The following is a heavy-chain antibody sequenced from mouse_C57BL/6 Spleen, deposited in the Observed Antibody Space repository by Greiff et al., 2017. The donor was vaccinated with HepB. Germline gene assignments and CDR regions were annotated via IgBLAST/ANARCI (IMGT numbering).Heavy chain of an antibody. D-gene: IGHD4-1*01. CDR1: GFSLTSYG. J-gene: IGHJ1*03. CDR2: IWRGGST. CDR3: AKSPKLGDSYWYFDV. V-gene: IGHV2-5*01. Sequence: QVQLQQSGPGLVQPSQSLSITCTVSGFSLTSYGVHWVRQSPGKGLEWLGVIWRGGSTDYNAAFMSRLSITKDNSKSQVFFKMNSLQADDTAIYYWAKSPKLGDSYWYFDVWGTGTTVTVSS.